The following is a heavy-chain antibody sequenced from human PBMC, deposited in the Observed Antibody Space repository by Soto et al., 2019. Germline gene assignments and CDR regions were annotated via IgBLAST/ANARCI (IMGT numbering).Heavy chain of an antibody. D-gene: IGHD6-13*01. CDR3: ARAGYSYYYFDY. CDR1: GFTFSDYY. V-gene: IGHV3-11*06. J-gene: IGHJ4*02. CDR2: ISSSSSYT. Sequence: QVQLVESGGGLVKPGGSLRLSCAASGFTFSDYYMSWIRQAPGKGLEWVSYISSSSSYTNYADAVKGRFTISRDNAKNSLYLQMNSLRAEDTAVYYCARAGYSYYYFDYWVQGTLVTVSS.